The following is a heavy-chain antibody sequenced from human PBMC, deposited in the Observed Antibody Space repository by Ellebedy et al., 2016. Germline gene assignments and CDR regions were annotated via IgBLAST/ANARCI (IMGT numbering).Heavy chain of an antibody. CDR2: IYPGDSAT. Sequence: GESLKISCQGSGYNFANYWIGWVRQMPGKGLEWMGIIYPGDSATKYSPSFEGQVTFSVDKSVSSAYLQWSSLRASDTAMYYCARLFGNLDYCNAIDYWGQGTLVTVSS. J-gene: IGHJ4*02. CDR3: ARLFGNLDYCNAIDY. V-gene: IGHV5-51*01. CDR1: GYNFANYW. D-gene: IGHD3-3*01.